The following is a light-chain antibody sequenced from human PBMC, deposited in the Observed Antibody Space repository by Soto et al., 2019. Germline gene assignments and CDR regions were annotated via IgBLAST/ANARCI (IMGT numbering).Light chain of an antibody. Sequence: DIQMTQSPSSLSASVGDTVTFTCRASQSISLFLNWYQQKPGKAPKLLIYAASNLHSGVPSRFSGSGSGTDFTLTISSLQSEDFATYYCHQTDSIPETFGQGTKVEIK. J-gene: IGKJ1*01. V-gene: IGKV1-39*01. CDR1: QSISLF. CDR3: HQTDSIPET. CDR2: AAS.